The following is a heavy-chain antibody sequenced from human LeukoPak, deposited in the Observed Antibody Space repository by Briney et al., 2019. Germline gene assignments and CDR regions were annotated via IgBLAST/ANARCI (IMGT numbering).Heavy chain of an antibody. CDR3: ARAEYGDNAGGF. D-gene: IGHD4-23*01. V-gene: IGHV3-49*03. Sequence: PGGSLRLSCTASGFTFGDYAMSWFRQAPGKGLEWVGFIRAKTYGGTTQYAASVKDRFTISRDDSKSIAYLQMNSLKTEDTAVYYCARAEYGDNAGGFWGQGTLVTVST. J-gene: IGHJ4*02. CDR1: GFTFGDYA. CDR2: IRAKTYGGTT.